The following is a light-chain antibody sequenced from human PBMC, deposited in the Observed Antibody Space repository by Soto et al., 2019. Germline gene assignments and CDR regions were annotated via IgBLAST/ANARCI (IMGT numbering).Light chain of an antibody. Sequence: QSALTQPASVSGSPGQSITISCTGTSSDIGAYNFVSWYHQHPGKAPKLMLYDVNIRPSGVSNRFSDSKSGNTASLTISGLQAEDEADYYCTSWTTSTTMIFGGGTKLTVL. J-gene: IGLJ2*01. CDR3: TSWTTSTTMI. CDR1: SSDIGAYNF. V-gene: IGLV2-14*03. CDR2: DVN.